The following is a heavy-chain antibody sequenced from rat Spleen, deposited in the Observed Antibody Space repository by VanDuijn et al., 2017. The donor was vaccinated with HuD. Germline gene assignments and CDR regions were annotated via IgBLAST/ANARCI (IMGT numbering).Heavy chain of an antibody. CDR3: ATDPGCY. Sequence: EVQLVESDGGLVQPGRSLKLSCAASGFTFSDYYMAWVRQTPTKGLEWVATISYDGSTTYYRDSVKGRFTISRDNAKSTLYLQMNSLRSEDTATYYCATDPGCYWGQGVMVTVSS. CDR2: ISYDGSTT. J-gene: IGHJ2*01. D-gene: IGHD1-4*01. V-gene: IGHV5-29*01. CDR1: GFTFSDYY.